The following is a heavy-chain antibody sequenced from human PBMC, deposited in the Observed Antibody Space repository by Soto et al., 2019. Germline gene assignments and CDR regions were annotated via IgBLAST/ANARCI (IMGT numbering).Heavy chain of an antibody. CDR2: TRNKANSYTT. Sequence: RGSLXLSFAASGFTFSDHDMDWVRQAPGKGLEWVGRTRNKANSYTTEYAASVKGGFTISRDDSKNSLYLQMNSLKAEDTAVYYCAREDILTGYYIFDYWGEGTLVTVSS. CDR3: AREDILTGYYIFDY. J-gene: IGHJ4*02. D-gene: IGHD3-9*01. CDR1: GFTFSDHD. V-gene: IGHV3-72*01.